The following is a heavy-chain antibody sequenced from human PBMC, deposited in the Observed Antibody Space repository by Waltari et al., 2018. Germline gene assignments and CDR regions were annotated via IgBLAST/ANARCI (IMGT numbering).Heavy chain of an antibody. Sequence: QVQLQQWGAGLLTPPETLSLTCAVHGGPFRDSSWTWVRQPTGKGLEWIGEINPSGVTNYNPSLKSRVTISVDTSKNQFSLRLSSVTAADTAVYYCVRAFMVTTFSALRYHDYYGMDVWGQGTAVTVSS. CDR2: INPSGVT. D-gene: IGHD4-17*01. V-gene: IGHV4-34*01. CDR1: GGPFRDSS. CDR3: VRAFMVTTFSALRYHDYYGMDV. J-gene: IGHJ6*02.